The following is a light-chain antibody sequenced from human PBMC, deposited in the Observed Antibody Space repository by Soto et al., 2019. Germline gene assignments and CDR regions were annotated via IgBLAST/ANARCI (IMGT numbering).Light chain of an antibody. CDR1: QDISNY. CDR3: QQYNRYPIT. J-gene: IGKJ5*01. V-gene: IGKV1-33*01. CDR2: DAS. Sequence: DIQMTQSPSSLSASVGDRVTITCQASQDISNYLNWYQQKPGKAPKLLIYDASNLETGVPSRFSGSGSGTDFTFTISSLQPDDFATYYCQQYNRYPITFGQGTRLEIK.